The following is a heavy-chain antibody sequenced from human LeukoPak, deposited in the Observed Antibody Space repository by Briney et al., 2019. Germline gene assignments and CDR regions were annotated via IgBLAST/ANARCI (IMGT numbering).Heavy chain of an antibody. J-gene: IGHJ6*03. Sequence: GESLKISXKGSGYTFSSYWIGWVRQMPGKGQEWMGIIYDSDTRYSPSFQGQVTISADKSISTAYLQWSSLKASDTAMYYCARLAYCSNDVCYSNYYYSMDVWGKGTTVTVSS. D-gene: IGHD2-8*01. CDR3: ARLAYCSNDVCYSNYYYSMDV. CDR2: IYDSDT. CDR1: GYTFSSYW. V-gene: IGHV5-51*01.